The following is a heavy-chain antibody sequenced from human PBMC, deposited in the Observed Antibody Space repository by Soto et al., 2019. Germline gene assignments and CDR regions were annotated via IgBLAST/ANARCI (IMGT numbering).Heavy chain of an antibody. CDR2: IYGGSNT. CDR3: ARDRTTWAFDI. V-gene: IGHV3-53*01. CDR1: GFTVTSNY. J-gene: IGHJ3*02. Sequence: EVQLVESGGGLIQPGGSLRLSCAASGFTVTSNYMAWVRQAPGKGLEWVSVIYGGSNTYYADSVKGRFTISRANSKNTLYLQMNSLRVEYTAMYYCARDRTTWAFDIWGQGTMVTVSS. D-gene: IGHD4-17*01.